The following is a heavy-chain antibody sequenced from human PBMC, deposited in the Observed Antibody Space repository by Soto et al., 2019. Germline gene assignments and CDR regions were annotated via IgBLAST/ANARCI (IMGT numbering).Heavy chain of an antibody. Sequence: EVQLVESGGGLVQPGRSLRLSCTASGFTFGDYALSWFRQAPGKGLEWVGFIRSKAYGGTTEYAASVKGRFTISRDDSTSIAYLHMNSLKTEDTAVYYCTRGPYSSGWADYWGRGTLVTVSS. CDR1: GFTFGDYA. V-gene: IGHV3-49*03. D-gene: IGHD6-19*01. CDR3: TRGPYSSGWADY. J-gene: IGHJ4*02. CDR2: IRSKAYGGTT.